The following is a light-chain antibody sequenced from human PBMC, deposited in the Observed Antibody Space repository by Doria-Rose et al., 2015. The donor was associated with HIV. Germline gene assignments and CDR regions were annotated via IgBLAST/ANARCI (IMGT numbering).Light chain of an antibody. V-gene: IGKV3-15*01. J-gene: IGKJ3*01. CDR3: QQRSSYPPT. CDR1: SVSY. Sequence: MSQSPAIMSASPGDKVTITFSASSSVSYMHWFQQKPGTSPKLWIYRTSNLASGVPVRFSGSGSGTSYSLTISRMEDEDAATYYCQQRSSYPPTFGAGT. CDR2: RTS.